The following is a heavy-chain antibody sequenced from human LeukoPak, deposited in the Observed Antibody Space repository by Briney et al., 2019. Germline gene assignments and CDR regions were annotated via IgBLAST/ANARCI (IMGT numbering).Heavy chain of an antibody. CDR1: GGSFSGYY. CDR2: INHSGST. V-gene: IGHV4-34*01. CDR3: ASSIPGGHCSGGSCNDY. Sequence: SETLSLTCAVYGGSFSGYYWSWIRQPPGKGLEWIGEINHSGSTNYNPSLKSRVTISVDTSKNQFSLKLSSVTAADTAVYYCASSIPGGHCSGGSCNDYWGQGTLVTVSS. J-gene: IGHJ4*02. D-gene: IGHD2-15*01.